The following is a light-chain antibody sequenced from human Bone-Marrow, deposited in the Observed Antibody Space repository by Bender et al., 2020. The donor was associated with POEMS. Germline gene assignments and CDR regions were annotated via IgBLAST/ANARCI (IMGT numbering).Light chain of an antibody. Sequence: SSLLTQPPSLSVAPGQTATIPCGGDSIGSKSVHWFQQKPRQAPVLVIFQDDKRPSGIPERFSGSNSGNTATLTISEAQAVDEADYYCQAWHNTSEVFGTGTKVTVL. CDR1: SIGSKS. J-gene: IGLJ1*01. CDR3: QAWHNTSEV. V-gene: IGLV3-21*01. CDR2: QDD.